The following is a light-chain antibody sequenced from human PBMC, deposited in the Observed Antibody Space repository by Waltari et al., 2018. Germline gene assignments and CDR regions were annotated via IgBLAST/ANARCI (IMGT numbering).Light chain of an antibody. CDR3: QQRSSWPLT. CDR2: DAF. Sequence: EIVLTQSLATLSLSPGERATLSCRASQSVSTYLAWYQQRPGQAPRLLIFDAFHRATGIPARFSGSGSGTDFTLTISSLEPEDFAIYYCQQRSSWPLTFGGGTMVDIK. V-gene: IGKV3-11*01. CDR1: QSVSTY. J-gene: IGKJ4*01.